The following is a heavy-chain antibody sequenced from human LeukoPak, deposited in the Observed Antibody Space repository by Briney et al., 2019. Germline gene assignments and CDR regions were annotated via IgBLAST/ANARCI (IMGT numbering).Heavy chain of an antibody. CDR2: IYYSGST. D-gene: IGHD2-2*01. CDR1: GGSLSSGGYY. Sequence: SETLSLTCTVSGGSLSSGGYYWSWIRQHPGKGLEWIGYIYYSGSTNYNPSLKSRVTISVDTSKNQFSLKLSSVTAADTAVYYCARQKYPSVTVFDYWGQGTLVTVSS. J-gene: IGHJ4*02. V-gene: IGHV4-61*08. CDR3: ARQKYPSVTVFDY.